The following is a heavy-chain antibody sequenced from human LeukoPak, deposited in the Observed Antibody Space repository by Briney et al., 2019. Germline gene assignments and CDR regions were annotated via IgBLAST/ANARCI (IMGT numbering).Heavy chain of an antibody. CDR3: ARDSRFLEWLLSY. D-gene: IGHD3-3*01. Sequence: GGSLRLSCAASGFTFSSYSMNWVRQAPGKGLEWVSSISSSSSYIYYADSVKGRFTISRDNAKNSLYLQMNGLRAEDTAVYYCARDSRFLEWLLSYWGQGTLVTVSS. V-gene: IGHV3-21*01. J-gene: IGHJ4*02. CDR1: GFTFSSYS. CDR2: ISSSSSYI.